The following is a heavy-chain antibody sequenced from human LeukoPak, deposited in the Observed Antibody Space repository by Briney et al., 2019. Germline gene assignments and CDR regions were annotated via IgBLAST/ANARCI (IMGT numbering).Heavy chain of an antibody. V-gene: IGHV1-2*02. Sequence: GASVKVSCKASGYAFTGYYMHWVRQAPGQGLEWMGWINPNSGGTNYAQKFQGRVTMTRDTSISTAYMELSRLRSDDTAVYYCARSREGYSSGWLPFRAFDIWGQGTMVTVSS. J-gene: IGHJ3*02. CDR3: ARSREGYSSGWLPFRAFDI. CDR2: INPNSGGT. D-gene: IGHD6-19*01. CDR1: GYAFTGYY.